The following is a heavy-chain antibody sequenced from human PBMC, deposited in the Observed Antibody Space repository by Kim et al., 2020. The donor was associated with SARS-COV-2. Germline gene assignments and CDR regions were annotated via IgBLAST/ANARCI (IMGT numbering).Heavy chain of an antibody. CDR2: YI. J-gene: IGHJ4*02. Sequence: YISNADSVKGRFTISRDNAKNSLYLQMNSLRAEDTAVYYCARDQRRIFDYWGQGTLVTVSS. V-gene: IGHV3-21*01. D-gene: IGHD2-15*01. CDR3: ARDQRRIFDY.